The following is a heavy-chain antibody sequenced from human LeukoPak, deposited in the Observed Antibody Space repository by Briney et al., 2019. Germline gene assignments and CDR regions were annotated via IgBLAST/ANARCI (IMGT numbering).Heavy chain of an antibody. Sequence: PSETLSLTCTVSGGSISSSSYYWGWIRQPPGKGLEWIGCIDYSGSTYYNPSLKSRVTISVDTSKNQFSLKLSSVTAADTAVYYCARQWGPYDFWSGYQYYFDYWGQGTLVTVSS. J-gene: IGHJ4*02. CDR3: ARQWGPYDFWSGYQYYFDY. CDR2: IDYSGST. CDR1: GGSISSSSYY. V-gene: IGHV4-39*01. D-gene: IGHD3-3*01.